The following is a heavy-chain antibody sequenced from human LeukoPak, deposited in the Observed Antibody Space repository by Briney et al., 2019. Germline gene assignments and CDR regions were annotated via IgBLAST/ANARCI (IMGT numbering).Heavy chain of an antibody. Sequence: PSETLSLTCTVAGGSISSYYWSWIRQPPGKGLEWIGYIYYSGSTNYNPSLKSRVTISVDTSKNQFSLKLSSVTAADTAVYYCARHGYSSGSLAWFDPWGQGTQVTVSS. CDR3: ARHGYSSGSLAWFDP. D-gene: IGHD6-19*01. J-gene: IGHJ5*02. CDR2: IYYSGST. CDR1: GGSISSYY. V-gene: IGHV4-59*01.